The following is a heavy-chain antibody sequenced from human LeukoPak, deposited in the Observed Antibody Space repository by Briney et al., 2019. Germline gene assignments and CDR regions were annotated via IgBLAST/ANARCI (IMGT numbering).Heavy chain of an antibody. CDR3: AKAGIGMITFGGVTPFDP. CDR1: GFTFSSYG. J-gene: IGHJ5*02. V-gene: IGHV3-23*01. CDR2: ISGSGGST. D-gene: IGHD3-16*01. Sequence: PGGSLRLSCAASGFTFSSYGMSWVRQAPGKGLEWVSAISGSGGSTYYADSVKGRFTISRDNSKNTLYLQMNSLRAEDTAVYYCAKAGIGMITFGGVTPFDPWGQGTLVTVSS.